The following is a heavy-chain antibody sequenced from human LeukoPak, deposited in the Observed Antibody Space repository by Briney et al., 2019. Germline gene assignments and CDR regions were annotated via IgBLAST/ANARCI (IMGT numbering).Heavy chain of an antibody. CDR1: GFSFGGDW. CDR2: ITNDGSKT. Sequence: PGVSLRLSCAASGFSFGGDWMHWVRQAPGKGLSWVAGITNDGSKTGYADSVKGRLTISRDNAKNTLYLQMNSLRAEDTAVYYCARERNYYYFDYWGLGSLVTVSS. V-gene: IGHV3-74*01. CDR3: ARERNYYYFDY. D-gene: IGHD3-10*01. J-gene: IGHJ4*02.